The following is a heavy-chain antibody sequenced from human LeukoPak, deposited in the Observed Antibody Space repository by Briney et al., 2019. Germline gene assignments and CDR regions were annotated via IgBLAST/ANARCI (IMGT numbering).Heavy chain of an antibody. J-gene: IGHJ4*02. D-gene: IGHD6-19*01. CDR2: IYHSGST. CDR1: GYSISSGYY. Sequence: SETLSLTCAVSGYSISSGYYWGWIRQPPGKGLEWIGSIYHSGSTYYNSSLKSRLTISADTSKNQFSLKLSSVTAADTAVYYCARVLYRIAVAGTEFDYWGQGTLVTVSS. V-gene: IGHV4-38-2*01. CDR3: ARVLYRIAVAGTEFDY.